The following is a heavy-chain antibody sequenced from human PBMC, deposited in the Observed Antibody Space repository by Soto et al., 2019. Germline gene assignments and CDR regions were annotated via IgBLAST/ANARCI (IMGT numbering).Heavy chain of an antibody. CDR3: ARMASAGTLNWFDP. CDR2: MNPGSGKT. CDR1: GYTFINYD. D-gene: IGHD6-13*01. Sequence: GASVKVSCKASGYTFINYDISWLRRATGQGLEWMGWMNPGSGKTGYANKFQGRVTMTRDASTSTAHLELSSLTSEDTAVYYCARMASAGTLNWFDPLGQGTLVTVSS. V-gene: IGHV1-8*02. J-gene: IGHJ5*02.